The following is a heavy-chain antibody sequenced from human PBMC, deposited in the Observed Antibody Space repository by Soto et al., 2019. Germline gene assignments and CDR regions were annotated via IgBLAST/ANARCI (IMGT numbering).Heavy chain of an antibody. D-gene: IGHD3-16*01. Sequence: SETLSLTCVVSGGSIISTSNWWSWVRQPPGKGLEWIGEIYHSGSTYYNPSLKSRVIISVDRSKNQFSLKLSSVTAADTAVYYCARAEGGIFDYWGQGTLVTVSS. J-gene: IGHJ4*02. CDR3: ARAEGGIFDY. CDR1: GGSIISTSNW. CDR2: IYHSGST. V-gene: IGHV4-4*02.